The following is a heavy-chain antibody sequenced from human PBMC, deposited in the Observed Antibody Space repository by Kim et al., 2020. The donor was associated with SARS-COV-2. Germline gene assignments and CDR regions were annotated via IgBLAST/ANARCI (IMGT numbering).Heavy chain of an antibody. V-gene: IGHV3-9*01. CDR2: ISWNSGSI. D-gene: IGHD6-13*01. J-gene: IGHJ3*02. Sequence: GGSLRLSCAASGFTFDDYAMHWVRQAPGKGLEWVSGISWNSGSIGYADSVKGRFTISRDNAKNSLYLQMNSLRAEDTALYYCAISSSWTLGAFDIWGQGTMVTVSS. CDR3: AISSSWTLGAFDI. CDR1: GFTFDDYA.